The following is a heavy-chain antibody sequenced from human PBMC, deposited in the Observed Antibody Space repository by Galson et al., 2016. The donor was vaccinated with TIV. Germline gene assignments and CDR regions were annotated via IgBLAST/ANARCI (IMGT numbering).Heavy chain of an antibody. J-gene: IGHJ4*02. CDR3: AREFSETSFDY. CDR1: GFTFGSYG. CDR2: LWYDGGNR. D-gene: IGHD6-25*01. Sequence: SLRLSCAASGFTFGSYGMHWVRQAPGKGLEWVAGLWYDGGNRIYAESVKGRFTISRENSKNTVYLQMSSLRDEDTAVHYCAREFSETSFDYWGQGTLVSVSS. V-gene: IGHV3-33*01.